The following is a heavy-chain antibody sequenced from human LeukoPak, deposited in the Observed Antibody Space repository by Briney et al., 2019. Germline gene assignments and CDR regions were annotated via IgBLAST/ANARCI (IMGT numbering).Heavy chain of an antibody. Sequence: GGSLRLSCAASGFTFSDYYMSWIRQAPGKGLEWVSYISSSGSTIYYADSVKGRFTISRDNAKNSLYLQMNSLRAEDTAVYYCAREPLMSTHPRYEVVTNGGIDYWGQGTLVTVSS. CDR2: ISSSGSTI. J-gene: IGHJ4*02. D-gene: IGHD4-23*01. CDR1: GFTFSDYY. CDR3: AREPLMSTHPRYEVVTNGGIDY. V-gene: IGHV3-11*01.